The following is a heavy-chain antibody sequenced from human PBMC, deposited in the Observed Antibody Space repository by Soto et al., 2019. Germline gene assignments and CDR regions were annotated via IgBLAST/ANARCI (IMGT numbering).Heavy chain of an antibody. J-gene: IGHJ6*02. V-gene: IGHV1-69*13. CDR1: GGTFSSYA. Sequence: SVKVSCKASGGTFSSYAISWVRQAPGQGLEWMGGIIPIFGTANYAQKFQGRVTITADESTSTAYMELSSLRSEDTAVYYCARSHLLWFGELYYYYGMDVWGQGTTVTVSS. CDR3: ARSHLLWFGELYYYYGMDV. CDR2: IIPIFGTA. D-gene: IGHD3-10*01.